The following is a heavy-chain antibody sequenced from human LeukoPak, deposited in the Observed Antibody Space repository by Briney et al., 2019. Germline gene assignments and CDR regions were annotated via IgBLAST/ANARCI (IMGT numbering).Heavy chain of an antibody. V-gene: IGHV4-59*01. Sequence: PSETLSLTCTVSGVSISPYYWSWIRQPPGKGLEWMGYIYYSGSTDYNPSLKSRVTISVDLSKNQFSLKLNSVTAADTAVYYCARDRHWTNDWVFDYWGQGTLVTVSS. CDR1: GVSISPYY. D-gene: IGHD1/OR15-1a*01. J-gene: IGHJ4*02. CDR2: IYYSGST. CDR3: ARDRHWTNDWVFDY.